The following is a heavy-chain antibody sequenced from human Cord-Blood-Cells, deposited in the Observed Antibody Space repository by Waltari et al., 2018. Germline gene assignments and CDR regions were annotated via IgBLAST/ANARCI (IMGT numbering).Heavy chain of an antibody. J-gene: IGHJ5*02. CDR1: GGTFSSYA. Sequence: QEQLVQSGAEVQKPGSSVNVSSKSSGGTFSSYAISWLRQAPGQGLEWMGGIIPICGTANYAQKFQGRVTITADKSTSTAYMELSSLRSEDTAVYYCARDYNGDYSWFDPWGQGTLVTVSS. V-gene: IGHV1-69*06. CDR3: ARDYNGDYSWFDP. D-gene: IGHD4-17*01. CDR2: IIPICGTA.